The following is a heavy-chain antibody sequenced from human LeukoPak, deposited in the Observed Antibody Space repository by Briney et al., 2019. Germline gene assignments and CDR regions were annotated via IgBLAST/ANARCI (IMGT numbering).Heavy chain of an antibody. D-gene: IGHD3-22*01. CDR3: ARDLISYYDSSGYSH. CDR2: ISSSSSYI. V-gene: IGHV3-21*01. Sequence: GGSLRLSCAASGFTFSSYSMNWVRQAPGKGLEWVSSISSSSSYIYYADSVKGRFTITRDNAKNSLYLQMNSLRAEDTAVYYCARDLISYYDSSGYSHWGQGTLVTVSS. CDR1: GFTFSSYS. J-gene: IGHJ4*02.